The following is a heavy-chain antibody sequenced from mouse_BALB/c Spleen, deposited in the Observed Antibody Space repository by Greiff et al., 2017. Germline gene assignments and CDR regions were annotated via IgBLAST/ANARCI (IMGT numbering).Heavy chain of an antibody. V-gene: IGHV5-9-4*01. Sequence: EVHLVESGGGLVKPGGSLKLSCAASGFTFSSYAMSWVRQSPEKRLEWVAEISSGGSYTYYPDTVTGRFTISRDNAKNTLYLEMSSLRSEDTAMYYCARAEYGNPMDYWGQGTSVTVSS. CDR2: ISSGGSYT. J-gene: IGHJ4*01. CDR3: ARAEYGNPMDY. CDR1: GFTFSSYA. D-gene: IGHD2-10*02.